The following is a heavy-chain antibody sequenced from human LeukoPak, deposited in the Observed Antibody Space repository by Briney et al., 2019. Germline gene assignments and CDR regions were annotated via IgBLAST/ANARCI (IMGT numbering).Heavy chain of an antibody. J-gene: IGHJ4*02. CDR2: IYYSGST. CDR3: ASLKRGYSGYDSVSRDY. V-gene: IGHV4-39*01. Sequence: SETLSLTCTVSGGSISSRSYYWGWIRPPPGKGLEWIGSIYYSGSTYYNPSLKSRVTISVDTSKNQFSLKLSSVTAADTAVYYCASLKRGYSGYDSVSRDYWGQGTLVTVSS. D-gene: IGHD5-12*01. CDR1: GGSISSRSYY.